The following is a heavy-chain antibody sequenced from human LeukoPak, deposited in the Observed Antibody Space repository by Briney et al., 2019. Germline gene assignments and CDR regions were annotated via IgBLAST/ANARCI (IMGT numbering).Heavy chain of an antibody. V-gene: IGHV3-13*01. CDR3: STGPRSLPY. CDR2: IGTAGEI. D-gene: IGHD4-23*01. J-gene: IGHJ4*01. CDR1: GFTFRSYD. Sequence: QSGGSLRLSCAASGFTFRSYDMHWVRQATGKGLEWVSGIGTAGEIYYPGSVKGRFTISRDNAKNSLYLQMNSLRPEDTALYYCSTGPRSLPYWGPGTLVTVSS.